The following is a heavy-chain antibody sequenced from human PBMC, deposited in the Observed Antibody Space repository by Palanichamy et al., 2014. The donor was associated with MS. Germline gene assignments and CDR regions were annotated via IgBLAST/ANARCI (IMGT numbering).Heavy chain of an antibody. V-gene: IGHV4-30-4*01. CDR2: IYYTGST. Sequence: QVQLQESGPGLVKPSQTLSLTCTVSGGSISSGDYYWSWIRQPPGKGLEWIGYIYYTGSTYYNPSLKSRVAISIDTSKNQFSLRLSSVTAADTAVYYCARAHSGSTGSDAFDIWGQGTMVTVSS. D-gene: IGHD1-26*01. J-gene: IGHJ3*02. CDR1: GGSISSGDYY. CDR3: ARAHSGSTGSDAFDI.